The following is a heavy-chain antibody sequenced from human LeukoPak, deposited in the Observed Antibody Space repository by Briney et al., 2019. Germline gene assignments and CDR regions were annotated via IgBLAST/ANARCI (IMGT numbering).Heavy chain of an antibody. CDR3: ARETSLAGFASGLGFNY. Sequence: GGPLRLSCAASGFTFSSYAMHWVRQAPGKGLEWVAVISYDGSNKYYADSVKGRFTISRDNSKNTLYLQMNSLRAEDTAVYYCARETSLAGFASGLGFNYWGQGILVTVSS. V-gene: IGHV3-30-3*01. CDR2: ISYDGSNK. CDR1: GFTFSSYA. D-gene: IGHD6-19*01. J-gene: IGHJ4*02.